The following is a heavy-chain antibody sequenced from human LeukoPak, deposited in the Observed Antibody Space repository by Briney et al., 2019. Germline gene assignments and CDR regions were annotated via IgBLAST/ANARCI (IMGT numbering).Heavy chain of an antibody. V-gene: IGHV3-30*04. CDR1: GFTVSSYV. CDR3: TTDQHYDSSGYYSLDY. D-gene: IGHD3-22*01. CDR2: ISSDGSSK. J-gene: IGHJ4*02. Sequence: GGSLRLSCAASGFTVSSYVMHWVRQAPGKGLEWVSAISSDGSSKYYADSVKGRFTISRDISKNTLYLQMNSLRAEDMAVYYCTTDQHYDSSGYYSLDYWGQGTLVTVSS.